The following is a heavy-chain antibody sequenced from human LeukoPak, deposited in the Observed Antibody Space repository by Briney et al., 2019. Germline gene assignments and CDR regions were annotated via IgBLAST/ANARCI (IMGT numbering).Heavy chain of an antibody. CDR1: GGSIRSFDYY. D-gene: IGHD2/OR15-2a*01. Sequence: PSETLSLTCTVSGGSIRSFDYYWSWIRQSPGKGLEWIGSIHDTGSTYYNPSLKSRVTISVDTSKNQFSLKMNSVTAADTAVYYCARRRWDTTTYYPFDYWGQGTLVTVSS. J-gene: IGHJ4*02. V-gene: IGHV4-39*07. CDR2: IHDTGST. CDR3: ARRRWDTTTYYPFDY.